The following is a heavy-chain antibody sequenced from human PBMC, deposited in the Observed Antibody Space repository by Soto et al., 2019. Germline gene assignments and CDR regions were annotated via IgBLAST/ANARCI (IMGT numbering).Heavy chain of an antibody. J-gene: IGHJ4*02. CDR1: GFTFSSYS. D-gene: IGHD2-2*01. V-gene: IGHV3-21*01. CDR3: LGYCSSTSCYGGVDY. CDR2: ISSSSSYI. Sequence: EVQLVESGGGLVKPGGSLRLSCAASGFTFSSYSMNWVRQAPGKGLEWVSSISSSSSYIYYADSVKGRFTISRDNAKNSLYLQMNSLRAEDTAVYYCLGYCSSTSCYGGVDYWGQGTLVTVSS.